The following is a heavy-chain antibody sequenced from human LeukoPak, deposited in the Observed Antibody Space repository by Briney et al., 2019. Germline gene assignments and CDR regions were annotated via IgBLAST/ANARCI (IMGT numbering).Heavy chain of an antibody. CDR2: ISYDGSNK. CDR1: GFTFSSYA. V-gene: IGHV3-30-3*01. Sequence: GRSLRLSCAASGFTFSSYAMHWVRQAPGKGLEWVAVISYDGSNKYYADSVKGRFTISRDNSKNTLYLQMNGLRAEDTAVYYCAKDGIVGPTREFDYWGQGTLVTVSS. CDR3: AKDGIVGPTREFDY. D-gene: IGHD1-26*01. J-gene: IGHJ4*02.